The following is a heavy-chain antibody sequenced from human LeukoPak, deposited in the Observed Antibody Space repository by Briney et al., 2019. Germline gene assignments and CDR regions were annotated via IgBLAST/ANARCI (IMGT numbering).Heavy chain of an antibody. V-gene: IGHV3-33*01. Sequence: GGSLRLSCAASGFTFSSYGMHWVRQAPGKGLEWVAVIWYDGSNKYYADSVKGRFTISRDNAKNTLYLQMNSLRAEDTAVYYCARGQWLVSHWYFDLWGRGTLVTVSS. CDR1: GFTFSSYG. J-gene: IGHJ2*01. D-gene: IGHD6-19*01. CDR3: ARGQWLVSHWYFDL. CDR2: IWYDGSNK.